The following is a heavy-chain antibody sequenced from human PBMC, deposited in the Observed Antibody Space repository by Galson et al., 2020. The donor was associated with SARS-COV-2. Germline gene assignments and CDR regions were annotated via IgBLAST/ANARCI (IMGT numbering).Heavy chain of an antibody. V-gene: IGHV1-46*03. Sequence: ASVTVSCKASGYTFTSYYMHCVRHAPGQWLELMGIINPSGGSTSYAQKFQGRVTMTRDTSTSTVYMELSSLRSEDTAVYYCARDKWELPGYYYYGMDVWGQGTSVTVSS. D-gene: IGHD1-26*01. J-gene: IGHJ6*02. CDR2: INPSGGST. CDR3: ARDKWELPGYYYYGMDV. CDR1: GYTFTSYY.